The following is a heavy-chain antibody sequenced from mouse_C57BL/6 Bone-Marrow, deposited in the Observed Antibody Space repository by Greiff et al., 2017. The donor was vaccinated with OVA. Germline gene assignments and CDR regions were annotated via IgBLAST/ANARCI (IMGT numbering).Heavy chain of an antibody. CDR2: ISSGGDYI. CDR1: GFTFSSYA. Sequence: EVMLVESGEGLVKPGGSLKLSCAASGFTFSSYAMSWVRQTPEKRLEWVAYISSGGDYIYYADTVKGRFTISRDNARNTLYLQMSSLKSEDTAMYYCTRAAPGEYYFDYWGQGTTLTVSS. V-gene: IGHV5-9-1*02. J-gene: IGHJ2*01. CDR3: TRAAPGEYYFDY.